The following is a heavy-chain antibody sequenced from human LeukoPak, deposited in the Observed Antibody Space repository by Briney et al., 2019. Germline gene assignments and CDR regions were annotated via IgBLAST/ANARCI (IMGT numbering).Heavy chain of an antibody. CDR3: ARVRSVEVPAAADY. Sequence: ASVKVSCKASGYTFTSYGVSWVRQAPGQGREWMGWISAYNGNTNYAQKLQGRVTMTTDTSTSTAYMELRSLRSDDTAVYYCARVRSVEVPAAADYWGQGTLVTVSS. V-gene: IGHV1-18*04. J-gene: IGHJ4*02. CDR1: GYTFTSYG. D-gene: IGHD2-2*01. CDR2: ISAYNGNT.